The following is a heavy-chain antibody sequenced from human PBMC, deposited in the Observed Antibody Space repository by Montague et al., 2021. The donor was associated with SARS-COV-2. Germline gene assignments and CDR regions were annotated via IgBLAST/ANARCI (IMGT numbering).Heavy chain of an antibody. CDR3: ARIRDYDTLTCSSSGFDY. CDR2: IDWDDDK. CDR1: GFSLSTSGMC. Sequence: PALVKPTQTLTLTCTFSGFSLSTSGMCVSWIRQPPGKALEWLALIDWDDDKYYSTSLKTRLTISKDTSKNQVVLTMTNMDPVDTATYYCARIRDYDTLTCSSSGFDYWGPGTLATVSS. V-gene: IGHV2-70*01. D-gene: IGHD3-9*01. J-gene: IGHJ4*02.